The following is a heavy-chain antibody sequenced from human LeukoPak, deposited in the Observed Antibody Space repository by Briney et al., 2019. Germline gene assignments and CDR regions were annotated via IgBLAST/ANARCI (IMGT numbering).Heavy chain of an antibody. CDR2: ITRDGGST. D-gene: IGHD1-26*01. CDR1: GFTFDDYA. Sequence: PGGSLRLSCAASGFTFDDYAMHWVRQAPGKGLQWVSLITRDGGSTYYADSVKGRFTISRDNSRNSLYLQMNSLRTEDTALYYCAKARGSYYIDYLDSWGQGTLVTVSS. V-gene: IGHV3-43*02. J-gene: IGHJ4*02. CDR3: AKARGSYYIDYLDS.